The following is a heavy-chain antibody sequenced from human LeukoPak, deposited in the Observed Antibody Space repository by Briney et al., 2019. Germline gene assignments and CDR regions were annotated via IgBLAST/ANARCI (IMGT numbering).Heavy chain of an antibody. CDR2: ISGSGGST. J-gene: IGHJ4*02. D-gene: IGHD6-19*01. Sequence: GGSLRLSCAASGFTFSSYAMSWVRQAPGKGLEWVSAISGSGGSTYYADSVRGRFTISRDNSKNTLYLQMNSLRAEDTAVYYCAKGPLTEVAGTTWDYWGQGTLVTVSS. CDR3: AKGPLTEVAGTTWDY. V-gene: IGHV3-23*01. CDR1: GFTFSSYA.